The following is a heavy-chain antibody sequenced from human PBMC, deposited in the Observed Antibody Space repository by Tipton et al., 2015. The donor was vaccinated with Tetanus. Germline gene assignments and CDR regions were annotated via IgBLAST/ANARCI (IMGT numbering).Heavy chain of an antibody. V-gene: IGHV1-18*01. J-gene: IGHJ5*02. CDR1: GYTFTHYG. CDR2: ISPFNENV. CDR3: ARGRGLGPHEYFEH. Sequence: QVQLVQSGAEVKKPGASVRVSCKASGYTFTHYGVNWVRQAPGRGLEWMGWISPFNENVNYAEKFQGRLTMTTDRSTATVYMDLRGLRSGDTAVYYCARGRGLGPHEYFEHWGQGTLVTVSS. D-gene: IGHD3/OR15-3a*01.